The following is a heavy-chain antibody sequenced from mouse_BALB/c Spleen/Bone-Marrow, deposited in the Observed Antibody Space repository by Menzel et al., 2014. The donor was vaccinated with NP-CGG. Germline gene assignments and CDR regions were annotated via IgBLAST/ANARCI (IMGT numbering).Heavy chain of an antibody. CDR2: IWGGGDT. CDR3: AKHGRGLLRNAMDY. Sequence: VQVVESGPGLVAPSQSLSITCTVSGFSLTDYGVSWIRQPPGKGLEWLGVIWGGGDTYYNPTLKSRLSISKDDSKSQVFLKMNSLQTDDTAMYYCAKHGRGLLRNAMDYWGQGTSVTVSS. J-gene: IGHJ4*01. V-gene: IGHV2-6-5*01. CDR1: GFSLTDYG. D-gene: IGHD2-3*01.